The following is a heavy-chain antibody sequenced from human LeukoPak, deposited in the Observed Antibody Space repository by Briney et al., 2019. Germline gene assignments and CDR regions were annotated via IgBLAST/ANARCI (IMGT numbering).Heavy chain of an antibody. CDR1: GYSISSGYY. CDR3: ARSTAAGPGY. Sequence: PSETLSLTCAVSGYSISSGYYWGWIRQPPGKGLEWIGSIYHSGSTYYNPSLKSRVTISVDTSKNQFSLKLSSVTAADTAVYYCARSTAAGPGYWGQGTLVTVSS. CDR2: IYHSGST. J-gene: IGHJ4*02. D-gene: IGHD6-13*01. V-gene: IGHV4-38-2*01.